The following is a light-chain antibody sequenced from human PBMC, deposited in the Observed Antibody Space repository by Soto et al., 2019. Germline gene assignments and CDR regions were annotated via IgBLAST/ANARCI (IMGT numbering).Light chain of an antibody. J-gene: IGKJ1*01. V-gene: IGKV1-5*03. Sequence: DIQMTQSPSTLSASVGDRVTITCRASQSVDKWLAWYQQKPGKAPKLLIYKASTLEVGVPSRFSGGGSGTAFTLTIASLQPDDFATYYCQHYRNFPWTFGQGTKVEVK. CDR3: QHYRNFPWT. CDR1: QSVDKW. CDR2: KAS.